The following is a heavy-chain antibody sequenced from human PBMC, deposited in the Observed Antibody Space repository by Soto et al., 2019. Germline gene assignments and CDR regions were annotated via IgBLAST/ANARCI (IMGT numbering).Heavy chain of an antibody. D-gene: IGHD3-16*02. V-gene: IGHV1-58*01. Sequence: SVKVSCKXSGFTFTSSAVQWVRQARGQRLEWIGWIVVGSGNTNYAQKFQERVTITRDMSTSTAYMELSSLRSEDTAVYYCVYSYWSGANRFDPWGQGTLVTVSS. CDR1: GFTFTSSA. CDR3: VYSYWSGANRFDP. CDR2: IVVGSGNT. J-gene: IGHJ5*02.